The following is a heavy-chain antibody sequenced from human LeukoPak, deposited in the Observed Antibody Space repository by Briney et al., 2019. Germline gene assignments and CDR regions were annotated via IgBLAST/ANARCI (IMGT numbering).Heavy chain of an antibody. CDR1: GFTFNRNA. V-gene: IGHV3-23*01. Sequence: GGSLRLSCAASGFTFNRNAISRVRQAPGKGLEWVSTIGGSGDKTFYADSVKGRFTISRDNSKNMVHLQMNSLTGEDTALYYCVRRGDASSGWGDHDFWGQGALVTVSS. D-gene: IGHD6-19*01. CDR3: VRRGDASSGWGDHDF. J-gene: IGHJ4*02. CDR2: IGGSGDKT.